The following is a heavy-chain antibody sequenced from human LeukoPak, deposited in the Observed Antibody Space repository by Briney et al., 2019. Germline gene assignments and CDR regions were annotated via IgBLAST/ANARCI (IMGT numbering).Heavy chain of an antibody. CDR1: GFTFDNYA. Sequence: PGRSLRLSCAASGFTFDNYAMHWVRQAPGKGLEWVSGISWNCASIGYADSVKGRFTISRDNAENSLYLQMNSLRAEDTAFYCVKESRSIYYYDGSGYFFDCWGQGTLVTVSS. J-gene: IGHJ4*02. CDR2: ISWNCASI. V-gene: IGHV3-9*01. CDR3: VKESRSIYYYDGSGYFFDC. D-gene: IGHD3-22*01.